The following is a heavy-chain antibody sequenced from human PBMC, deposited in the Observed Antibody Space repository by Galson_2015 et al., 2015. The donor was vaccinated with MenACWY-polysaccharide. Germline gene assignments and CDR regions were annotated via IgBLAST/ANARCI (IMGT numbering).Heavy chain of an antibody. D-gene: IGHD1-1*01. CDR2: ISLDGRNT. CDR3: VKAHETSGWNRGPGY. Sequence: SLRLSCAASGFTFTSYTMSWIRQAPGKGPEWVTVISLDGRNTYYADPVKGPFTISRDNSKNTLYLQMHDLRAEDTAVYYCVKAHETSGWNRGPGYWGQGTLVTVSS. J-gene: IGHJ4*02. V-gene: IGHV3-23*01. CDR1: GFTFTSYT.